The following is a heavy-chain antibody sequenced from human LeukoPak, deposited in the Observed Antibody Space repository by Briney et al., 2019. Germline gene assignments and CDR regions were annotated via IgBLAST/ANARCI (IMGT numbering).Heavy chain of an antibody. V-gene: IGHV3-23*01. CDR1: GFTFSSYA. D-gene: IGHD3-3*01. J-gene: IGHJ5*02. Sequence: GGSLRLSCAASGFTFSSYAMSWVRQAPGKGLEWVSGISGSGGSTYYADSVKGRFTISRDNSKNTLYLQMNSLRAEDTAVYYCAKDDGSDFWSGYYDNWFDPWGQGTLVTVSS. CDR3: AKDDGSDFWSGYYDNWFDP. CDR2: ISGSGGST.